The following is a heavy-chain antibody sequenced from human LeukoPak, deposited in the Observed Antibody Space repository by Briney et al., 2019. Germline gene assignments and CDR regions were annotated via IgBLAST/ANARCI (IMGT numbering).Heavy chain of an antibody. D-gene: IGHD5-18*01. CDR2: IKSKTDGGTT. CDR3: ASSYGDSAPLWY. CDR1: GFTFSNAW. J-gene: IGHJ4*02. Sequence: GGSRRPSCAASGFTFSNAWMSWVRKAPGKGLGWVGRIKSKTDGGTTDYAAPVKGRFTISRDDTKNTLDLQMNSLKTEDTAVYYCASSYGDSAPLWYWGQGTLVTVSS. V-gene: IGHV3-15*01.